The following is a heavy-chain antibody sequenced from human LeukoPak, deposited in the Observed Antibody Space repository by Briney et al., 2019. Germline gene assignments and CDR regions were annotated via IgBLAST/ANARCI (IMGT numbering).Heavy chain of an antibody. Sequence: GASVKVSCKASGYTLTDYYMHWVRQAPGQGLEWMGGIIPIFGTANYAQKFQGRVTITADESTSTAYMELSSLRSEDTAVYYCARDYRNIAARQLNWFDPWGQGTLVTVSS. D-gene: IGHD6-6*01. J-gene: IGHJ5*02. CDR2: IIPIFGTA. CDR1: GYTLTDYY. V-gene: IGHV1-69*13. CDR3: ARDYRNIAARQLNWFDP.